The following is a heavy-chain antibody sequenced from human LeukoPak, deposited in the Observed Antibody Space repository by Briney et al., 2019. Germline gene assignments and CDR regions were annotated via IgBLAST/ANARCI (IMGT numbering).Heavy chain of an antibody. Sequence: KGGDSLKISCKGSGDSFTSYWISWLRQLPGKGLEWMGRIDPSDSYSNYSPSFQGHVTISFDKSISTASLQWTSLKASDTAMYYCARTPGTNFHLYGMDVWGQGTTVTVS. CDR2: IDPSDSYS. J-gene: IGHJ6*02. D-gene: IGHD2-2*01. V-gene: IGHV5-10-1*01. CDR3: ARTPGTNFHLYGMDV. CDR1: GDSFTSYW.